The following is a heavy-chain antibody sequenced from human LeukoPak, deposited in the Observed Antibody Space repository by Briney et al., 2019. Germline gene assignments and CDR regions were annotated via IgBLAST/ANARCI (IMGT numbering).Heavy chain of an antibody. Sequence: GGSLRLSCVASGFTFSSYAMTWVRQAPGKGLEWVSSINGNGGSTYYPASVRGRFTISRDNSENTLYLQMNSLRAEDTALYYCAKGLYRYSSGARDYWGQGTLVTVSS. CDR2: INGNGGST. CDR3: AKGLYRYSSGARDY. D-gene: IGHD6-19*01. CDR1: GFTFSSYA. V-gene: IGHV3-23*01. J-gene: IGHJ4*02.